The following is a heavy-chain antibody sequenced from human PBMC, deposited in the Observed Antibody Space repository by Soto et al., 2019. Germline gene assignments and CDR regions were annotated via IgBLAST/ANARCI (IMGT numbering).Heavy chain of an antibody. V-gene: IGHV1-18*01. CDR3: ARPFGYSGSYGFDY. CDR1: GYTFTSYG. Sequence: ASVKVSCKASGYTFTSYGISRVRQAPGQGLEWMGWISAYNGNTNYAQKLQGRVTMTTDTSTSTAYMELRSLRSDDTAVYYCARPFGYSGSYGFDYWGQGTLVTVSS. D-gene: IGHD1-26*01. J-gene: IGHJ4*02. CDR2: ISAYNGNT.